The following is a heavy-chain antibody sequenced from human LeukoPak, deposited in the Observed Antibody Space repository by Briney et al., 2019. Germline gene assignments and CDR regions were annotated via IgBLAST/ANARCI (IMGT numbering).Heavy chain of an antibody. CDR1: GFTFSSSG. D-gene: IGHD3-10*01. J-gene: IGHJ4*02. CDR2: ISYDASNK. Sequence: GRSLRLSCAASGFTFSSSGMHWVRQAPGKGLEWVAVISYDASNKYYADSVKGRFTISRDNSKNTLYLQMNSLSAEDTAMYYCANLWFGENDYWGQGTLVTVSS. CDR3: ANLWFGENDY. V-gene: IGHV3-30*18.